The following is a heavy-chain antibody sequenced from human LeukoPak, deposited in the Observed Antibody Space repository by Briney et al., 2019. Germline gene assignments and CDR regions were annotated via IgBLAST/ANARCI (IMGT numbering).Heavy chain of an antibody. V-gene: IGHV1-3*01. Sequence: ASVKVSCKASGYTFTSYAMHWVRQAPGQRLEWMGWINAGNGNTKYSQKFQGRVTITADKSTSTAYMELSSLRSEDTAVYYCARVGRELGHGWFDPWGQGTLVTVSS. D-gene: IGHD1-26*01. CDR3: ARVGRELGHGWFDP. J-gene: IGHJ5*02. CDR2: INAGNGNT. CDR1: GYTFTSYA.